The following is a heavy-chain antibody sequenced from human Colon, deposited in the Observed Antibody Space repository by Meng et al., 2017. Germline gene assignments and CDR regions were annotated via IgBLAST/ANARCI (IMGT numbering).Heavy chain of an antibody. V-gene: IGHV4-59*01. CDR2: IYYSGST. CDR3: AIADGSGSYFDY. Sequence: GSLRLSCTVSGGSISSYYWSWIRQPPGKGLEWIGYIYYSGSTNYNPSLKSRVTISVDTSKNQFSLKLSSVTAADTAVYYCAIADGSGSYFDYWGQGTLVTVSS. D-gene: IGHD3-10*01. CDR1: GGSISSYY. J-gene: IGHJ4*02.